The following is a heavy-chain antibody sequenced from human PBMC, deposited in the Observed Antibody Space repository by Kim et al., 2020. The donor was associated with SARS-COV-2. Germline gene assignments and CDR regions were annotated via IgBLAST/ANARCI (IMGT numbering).Heavy chain of an antibody. CDR1: GFTFSSYG. CDR2: ISYDGSNN. D-gene: IGHD6-19*01. CDR3: AKKRSSGWYGDAFDI. Sequence: GGSLRLSCAASGFTFSSYGMHWVRQAPGKGLEWVAVISYDGSNNYYADSVKGRFTISRDNSKNTLYLQMNSLRAEDTAVYYCAKKRSSGWYGDAFDIWGQGTMVTVSS. J-gene: IGHJ3*02. V-gene: IGHV3-30*18.